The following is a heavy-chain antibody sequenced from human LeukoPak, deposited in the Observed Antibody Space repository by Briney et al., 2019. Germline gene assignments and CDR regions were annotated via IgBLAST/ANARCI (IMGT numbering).Heavy chain of an antibody. CDR2: ISSSSTI. V-gene: IGHV3-48*02. D-gene: IGHD3-3*01. CDR1: GFTFSSYS. Sequence: GGSLRLSCAASGFTFSSYSMTWVRQAPGKGLEWVSYISSSSTIYYADSVKGRFTISRDNAKNSLYLQMNSLRDEDTAVYYCAREDDFWSGYYTSNWFDPWGQGTLVTVSS. CDR3: AREDDFWSGYYTSNWFDP. J-gene: IGHJ5*02.